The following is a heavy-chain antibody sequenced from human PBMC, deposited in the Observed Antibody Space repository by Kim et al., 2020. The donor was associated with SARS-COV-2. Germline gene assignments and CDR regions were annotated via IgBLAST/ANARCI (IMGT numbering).Heavy chain of an antibody. CDR2: ISYDGSNT. Sequence: GGSLRLSCTASGFIFSIFGMHWVRQAPGKGLEWVALISYDGSNTDYAASVKGRFTISRDNSKNTLYLQMNSLRDEDTAVYYCARDHGRLRLGELSLSGDSWGQGTLVPVSS. J-gene: IGHJ5*02. D-gene: IGHD3-16*02. CDR3: ARDHGRLRLGELSLSGDS. V-gene: IGHV3-30*01. CDR1: GFIFSIFG.